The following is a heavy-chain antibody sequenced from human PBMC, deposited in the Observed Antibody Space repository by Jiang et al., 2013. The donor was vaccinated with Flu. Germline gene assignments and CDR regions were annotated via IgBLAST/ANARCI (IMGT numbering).Heavy chain of an antibody. Sequence: VQLVESGAEVKKPGESLRISCKASGYSFTMYWIGWVRQMPGKGLEWMGIIHPGDSQTRYSPSFQGQVTISADKSMRTAYLQWSSLKASDTAMYYCVRRQYDILTAYRDWGQGTLVTVSS. CDR1: GYSFTMYW. CDR2: IHPGDSQT. V-gene: IGHV5-51*01. CDR3: VRRQYDILTAYRD. D-gene: IGHD3-9*01. J-gene: IGHJ4*02.